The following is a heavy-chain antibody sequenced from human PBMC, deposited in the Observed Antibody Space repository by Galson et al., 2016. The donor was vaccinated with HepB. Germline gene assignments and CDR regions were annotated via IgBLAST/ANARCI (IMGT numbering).Heavy chain of an antibody. V-gene: IGHV4-39*01. CDR1: GGSIRSNTLY. J-gene: IGHJ4*02. D-gene: IGHD6-6*01. Sequence: SETLSLTCTVSGGSIRSNTLYWGWIRQPPGKGLEWIGSVSYSGRALYKPSLESRVTISVDTSNNQFSLRLSTVTAADTAVYYCATYSTSSGRFEYWGQGTPVTASS. CDR2: VSYSGRA. CDR3: ATYSTSSGRFEY.